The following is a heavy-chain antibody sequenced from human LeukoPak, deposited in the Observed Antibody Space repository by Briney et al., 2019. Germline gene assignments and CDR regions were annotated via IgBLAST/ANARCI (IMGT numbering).Heavy chain of an antibody. CDR2: ISSSGSTI. CDR3: ARAPLPYYDSSGYFDY. J-gene: IGHJ4*02. D-gene: IGHD3-22*01. CDR1: GFTFSTYA. Sequence: PGGSLRLSCVASGFTFSTYAMIWVRQPPGKGLEWVSYISSSGSTIYYADSVKGRFTISRDNAKNSLYLQMNSLRAEDTAVYYCARAPLPYYDSSGYFDYWGQGTLVTVSS. V-gene: IGHV3-48*04.